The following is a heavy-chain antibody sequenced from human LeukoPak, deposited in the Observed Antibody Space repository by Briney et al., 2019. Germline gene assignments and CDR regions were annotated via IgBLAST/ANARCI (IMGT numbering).Heavy chain of an antibody. V-gene: IGHV3-23*01. CDR1: GFTFSSYA. J-gene: IGHJ4*02. CDR3: AKEGYYGSGSYQAFDY. Sequence: GGSLRLSCEASGFTFSSYAMSWVRQAPGKGLEWVSAISGSGGSTYYADSVKGRFTISRDNPKNTLYLQMNSLRAEDTAVYYCAKEGYYGSGSYQAFDYWGQGTLVTVSS. CDR2: ISGSGGST. D-gene: IGHD3-10*01.